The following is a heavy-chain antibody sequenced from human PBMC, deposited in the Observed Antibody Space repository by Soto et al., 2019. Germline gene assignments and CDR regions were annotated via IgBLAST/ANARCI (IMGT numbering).Heavy chain of an antibody. CDR1: GFTFSSYW. CDR2: IKQDGSEK. CDR3: ARTVATIVMSWFDP. J-gene: IGHJ5*02. D-gene: IGHD5-12*01. V-gene: IGHV3-7*01. Sequence: PGGSLRLSCAASGFTFSSYWMSWVRQAPGKGLEWVANIKQDGSEKYYVDSVKGRFTISRDNAKNSLYLQMNSLRAEDTAVYYCARTVATIVMSWFDPWGQGTLVTVSS.